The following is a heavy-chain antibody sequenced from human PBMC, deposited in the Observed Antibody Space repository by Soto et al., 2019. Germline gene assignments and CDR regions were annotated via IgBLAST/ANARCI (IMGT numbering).Heavy chain of an antibody. V-gene: IGHV1-18*01. CDR2: ISAYNGNT. D-gene: IGHD3-3*01. CDR3: ARGVYYDFWSGYYAFDI. J-gene: IGHJ3*02. Sequence: ASVKVSCKASGYTFTSYGISWVRQAPGQGLEWMGWISAYNGNTNYAQKLQGRVTMTTDTSTSTAYMELRSLRSDDTAVYYCARGVYYDFWSGYYAFDIWGQGTMVTVSS. CDR1: GYTFTSYG.